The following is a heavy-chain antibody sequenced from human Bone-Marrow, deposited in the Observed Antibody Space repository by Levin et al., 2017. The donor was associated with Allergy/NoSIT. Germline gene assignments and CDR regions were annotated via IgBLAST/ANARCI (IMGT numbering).Heavy chain of an antibody. J-gene: IGHJ6*02. CDR2: IYYSGST. CDR1: GGSISSGDYY. CDR3: ARDSLKTRGVTPGYYYYYGMDV. Sequence: SQTLSLTCTVSGGSISSGDYYWSWIRQPPGKGLEWIGYIYYSGSTYYNPSLKSRVTISVDTSKNQFSLKLSSVTAADTAVYYCARDSLKTRGVTPGYYYYYGMDVWGQGTTVTVSS. V-gene: IGHV4-30-4*01. D-gene: IGHD2-21*02.